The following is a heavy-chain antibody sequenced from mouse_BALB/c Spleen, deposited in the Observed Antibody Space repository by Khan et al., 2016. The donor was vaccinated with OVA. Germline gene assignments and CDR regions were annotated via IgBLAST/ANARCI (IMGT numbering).Heavy chain of an antibody. CDR3: DRAYYRYDGYYAIDY. Sequence: QVQLKELGPGLVAPSQSLSITCTVSGFSLSRYNIHWVRQPPGKGLEWLGMIWGGGGTDYNSTLKSRLSISKDNSKSQVFLKMNSLQTDDTAMYYCDRAYYRYDGYYAIDYWGQGTSVTVSS. D-gene: IGHD2-14*01. J-gene: IGHJ4*01. CDR2: IWGGGGT. CDR1: GFSLSRYN. V-gene: IGHV2-6-4*01.